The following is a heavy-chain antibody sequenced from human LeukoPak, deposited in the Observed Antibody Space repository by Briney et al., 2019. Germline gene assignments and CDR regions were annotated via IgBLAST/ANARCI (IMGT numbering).Heavy chain of an antibody. V-gene: IGHV3-30*04. CDR1: GFTFSSYA. J-gene: IGHJ4*02. CDR3: ASAIAAWGAYFDY. CDR2: ISYDGSNK. Sequence: GGSLRLSCAASGFTFSSYAMHWVRQAPGKGLEWVAVISYDGSNKYYADSVKGRFTISRDNSKNTLYLQMNSLRAEDTAVYYCASAIAAWGAYFDYWAREPWSPSPQ. D-gene: IGHD6-6*01.